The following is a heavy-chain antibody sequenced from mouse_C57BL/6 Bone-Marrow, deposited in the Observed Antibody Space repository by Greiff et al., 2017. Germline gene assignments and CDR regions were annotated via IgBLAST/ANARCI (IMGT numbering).Heavy chain of an antibody. CDR2: INPNNGGT. CDR3: ASHYYGSSYPFAY. Sequence: VQLKESGPELVKPGASVKIPCKASGYTFTDYNMDWVKQSHGKSLEWIGDINPNNGGTIYNQKFKGKATLTVDKSSSTAYMELRSLTSEDTAVYYCASHYYGSSYPFAYWGQGTLVTVAA. D-gene: IGHD1-1*01. V-gene: IGHV1-18*01. J-gene: IGHJ3*01. CDR1: GYTFTDYN.